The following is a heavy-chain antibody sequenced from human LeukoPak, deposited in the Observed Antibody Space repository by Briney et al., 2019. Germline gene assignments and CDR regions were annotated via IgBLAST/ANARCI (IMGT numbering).Heavy chain of an antibody. J-gene: IGHJ4*02. CDR3: EKGRTSFDY. CDR1: GFTFSSYA. Sequence: PGGSLRLSCAASGFTFSSYAMSWVRQAPGKGLEWVSAISGSGGSTYYADSVKGRFTISRDNSKNTLYLQMNGLRAEDTVVYYCEKGRTSFDYWGQGTLVTVSS. V-gene: IGHV3-23*01. CDR2: ISGSGGST. D-gene: IGHD2-8*01.